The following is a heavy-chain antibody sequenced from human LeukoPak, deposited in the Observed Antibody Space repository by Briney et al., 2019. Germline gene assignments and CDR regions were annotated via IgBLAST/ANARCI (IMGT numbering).Heavy chain of an antibody. D-gene: IGHD2/OR15-2a*01. CDR3: VRSAVIPDNWFDP. CDR1: GITFRSNA. Sequence: GGSLRLSCAASGITFRSNAMSWVRQAPGKGLEWVSVISDSGGSTYYADSVKGRFTISRDNSKNMLYLQMNSLRAEDTAVYLCVRSAVIPDNWFDPWGQGTLVTVSS. CDR2: ISDSGGST. V-gene: IGHV3-23*01. J-gene: IGHJ5*02.